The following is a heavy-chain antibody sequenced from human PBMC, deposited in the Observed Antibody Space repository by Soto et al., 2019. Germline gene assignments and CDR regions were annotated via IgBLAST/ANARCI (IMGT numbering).Heavy chain of an antibody. D-gene: IGHD3-3*01. CDR2: IYYSGST. V-gene: IGHV4-39*01. CDR1: GGSISSSSYY. J-gene: IGHJ5*02. CDR3: ATQGRTVESGAPNWFDP. Sequence: TLSLTCTVSGGSISSSSYYWGWIRQPPGKGLEWIGSIYYSGSTYYNPSLESRVTISVDTSQNQFSLKLSSVTAADTAVYYCATQGRTVESGAPNWFDPWGQGTLVTVSS.